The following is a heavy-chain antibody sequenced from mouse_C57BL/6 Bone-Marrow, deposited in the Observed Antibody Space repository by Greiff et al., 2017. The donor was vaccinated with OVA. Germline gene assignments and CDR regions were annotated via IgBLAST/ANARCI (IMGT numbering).Heavy chain of an antibody. D-gene: IGHD2-4*01. V-gene: IGHV5-6*01. J-gene: IGHJ4*01. CDR1: GFTFSSYG. CDR2: ISSGGSYT. Sequence: EVHLVESGGDLVKPGGSLKLSCAASGFTFSSYGMSWVRQTPDKRLEWVATISSGGSYTYYPDSVKGRFTISRDNAKNTLYLQMSSLKSEDTAMYYCARREDYDGDYYAMDYWGQGTSVTVSS. CDR3: ARREDYDGDYYAMDY.